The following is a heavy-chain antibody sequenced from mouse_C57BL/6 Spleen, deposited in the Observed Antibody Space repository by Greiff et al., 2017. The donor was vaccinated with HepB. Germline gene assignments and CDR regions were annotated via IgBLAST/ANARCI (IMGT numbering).Heavy chain of an antibody. CDR2: IYPGDGDT. D-gene: IGHD1-1*01. Sequence: VQLQQSGPELVKPGASVKISCKASGYAFSSSWMNWVKQRPGKGLEWIGRIYPGDGDTNYNGKFKGKATLTADKSSSTAYMQLSSLTSEDSAVYFCAAGLLRGTWFAYWGQGTLVTVSA. CDR1: GYAFSSSW. V-gene: IGHV1-82*01. CDR3: AAGLLRGTWFAY. J-gene: IGHJ3*01.